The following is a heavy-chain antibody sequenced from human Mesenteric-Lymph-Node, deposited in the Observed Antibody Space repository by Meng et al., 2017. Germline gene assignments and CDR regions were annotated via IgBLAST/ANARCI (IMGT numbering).Heavy chain of an antibody. V-gene: IGHV4-4*02. CDR2: IYHTGSS. J-gene: IGHJ4*02. CDR1: GGSLSRSDW. CDR3: ARDRRPAQWLGLGN. Sequence: SETLSLTCVVSGGSLSRSDWLSWVRQAPGKGLEWIGEIYHTGSSNYNPSLQSRVTISVDKSQTRFSLKVNSVSAADTAVYYCARDRRPAQWLGLGNWGQGTLVTVSS. D-gene: IGHD6-19*01.